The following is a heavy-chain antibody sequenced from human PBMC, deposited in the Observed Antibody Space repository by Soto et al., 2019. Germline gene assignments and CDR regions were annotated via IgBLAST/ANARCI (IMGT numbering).Heavy chain of an antibody. CDR1: GGTFSSYA. V-gene: IGHV1-69*01. D-gene: IGHD3-22*01. Sequence: QVQLVQSGAEVKKPGSSVKVSCKASGGTFSSYAISWVRQAPGPGLEWMGGIIPIFGTANYAQKVQGRVTIHADYSTSTAYMELISLRADDTDLYYCATIGDYDDSSGHNYYYYYGMAFWCQGTTVTVSS. CDR3: ATIGDYDDSSGHNYYYYYGMAF. CDR2: IIPIFGTA. J-gene: IGHJ6*02.